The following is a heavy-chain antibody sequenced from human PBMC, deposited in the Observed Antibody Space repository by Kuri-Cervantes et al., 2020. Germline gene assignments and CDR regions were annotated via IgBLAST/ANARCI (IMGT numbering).Heavy chain of an antibody. D-gene: IGHD3-9*01. Sequence: SETLSLTCTVSGGSISSSSYYWGWIRQPPGKGLEWIGSIYYSGSTYYNSSLKSRVTISVDTSRNQFSLKLSSVTAADTAVYYCARSGAVLRYFDWFPTVDYWGQGTLVTVSS. V-gene: IGHV4-39*01. CDR3: ARSGAVLRYFDWFPTVDY. CDR1: GGSISSSSYY. J-gene: IGHJ4*02. CDR2: IYYSGST.